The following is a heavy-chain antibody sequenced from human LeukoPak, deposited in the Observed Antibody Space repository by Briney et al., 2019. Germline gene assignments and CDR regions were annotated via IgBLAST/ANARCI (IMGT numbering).Heavy chain of an antibody. CDR3: ARDSYLAWFDP. CDR2: ISSSGSTI. V-gene: IGHV3-48*03. D-gene: IGHD3-10*01. Sequence: GALRLSCAASGFTFSSYEMNWVRQAPGKGLEWVSYISSSGSTIYYADSVKGRFTISRDNAKNSLYLQMNSLRAEDTAVYYCARDSYLAWFDPWGQGTLVTVSS. CDR1: GFTFSSYE. J-gene: IGHJ5*02.